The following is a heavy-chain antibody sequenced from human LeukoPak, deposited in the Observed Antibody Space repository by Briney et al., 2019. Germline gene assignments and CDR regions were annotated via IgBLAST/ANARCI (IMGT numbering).Heavy chain of an antibody. D-gene: IGHD2-2*01. Sequence: GGSLRLSCAASGFTFSSYSMNWVRQAPGKGLEWVSYISSSSSTIYYADSVKGRFTISRDNAKNSLYLQMNSLRAEDTAVYYCARESSTSGDAFDIWGQGTMVTVSS. J-gene: IGHJ3*02. V-gene: IGHV3-48*04. CDR2: ISSSSSTI. CDR1: GFTFSSYS. CDR3: ARESSTSGDAFDI.